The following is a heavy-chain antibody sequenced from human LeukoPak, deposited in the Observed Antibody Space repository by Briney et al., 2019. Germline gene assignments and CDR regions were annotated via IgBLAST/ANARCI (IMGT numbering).Heavy chain of an antibody. CDR3: ARSELVATTSYYYYYMDV. V-gene: IGHV4-59*12. CDR1: GGSISSYY. CDR2: IYYSGST. J-gene: IGHJ6*03. Sequence: SETLSLTCTVSGGSISSYYRSWIRQPPGKGLEWIGYIYYSGSTNYNPSLKSRVTMSVDTSKNQFSLKLSSVTAADTAVYYCARSELVATTSYYYYYMDVWGKGTTVTISS. D-gene: IGHD5-12*01.